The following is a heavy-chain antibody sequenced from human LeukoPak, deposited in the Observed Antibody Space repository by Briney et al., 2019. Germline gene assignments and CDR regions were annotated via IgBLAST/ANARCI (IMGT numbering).Heavy chain of an antibody. D-gene: IGHD3-22*01. V-gene: IGHV3-23*01. CDR3: AKIDSSGYYVYFQH. CDR2: ISGSSGST. Sequence: GGSLRLSCAASGFTFSSYAMSWVRKAPGKGLEWVSAISGSSGSTYYADSVKGRFTISRDNSKNTLYLEMNSLRAEDTAVYYCAKIDSSGYYVYFQHWGQGTLVTVSS. CDR1: GFTFSSYA. J-gene: IGHJ1*01.